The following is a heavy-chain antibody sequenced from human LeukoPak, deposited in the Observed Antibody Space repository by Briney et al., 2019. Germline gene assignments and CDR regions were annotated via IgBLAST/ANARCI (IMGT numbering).Heavy chain of an antibody. V-gene: IGHV4-31*03. D-gene: IGHD3-9*01. Sequence: SETLSLTCTVSGGPISSGGYYWSWVRQHTGQGLEWIGYIHYSGSTYYNPSLKSRVTISVDTSKNQFSLKLSSVTAADTAVYYCAREGVYYDILAAYYRPYYFDFWGQGTLVTVYS. CDR3: AREGVYYDILAAYYRPYYFDF. CDR2: IHYSGST. J-gene: IGHJ4*02. CDR1: GGPISSGGYY.